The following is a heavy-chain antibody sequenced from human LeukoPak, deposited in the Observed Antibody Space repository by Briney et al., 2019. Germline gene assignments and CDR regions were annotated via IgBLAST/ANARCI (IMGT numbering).Heavy chain of an antibody. J-gene: IGHJ4*02. Sequence: SETLSLTCAVYGGSFSGYYWSWIRQPPGKGLEWIGEINHSGSTNYNPSLKSRVTISVDTSKNQFSLKLSSVTAADTAVYYCAGGGYSSGWYVDYWGQGTLVTVSP. V-gene: IGHV4-34*01. CDR2: INHSGST. CDR3: AGGGYSSGWYVDY. D-gene: IGHD6-19*01. CDR1: GGSFSGYY.